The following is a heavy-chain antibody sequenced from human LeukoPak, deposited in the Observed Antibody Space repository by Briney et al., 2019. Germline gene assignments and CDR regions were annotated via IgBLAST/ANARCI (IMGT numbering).Heavy chain of an antibody. CDR3: ARGSRAVTTSSNIHPYYFDY. CDR2: IHYSGIT. CDR1: GGSINSLY. Sequence: SHTLSLTCTLSGGSINSLYWNWIRQLPGEGLEWIGYIHYSGITNYNTSFNNRVTISLDTAKNQFSMKLTSVTAADMAVYYCARGSRAVTTSSNIHPYYFDYWGQGTLVTVSS. D-gene: IGHD4-17*01. J-gene: IGHJ4*02. V-gene: IGHV4-59*07.